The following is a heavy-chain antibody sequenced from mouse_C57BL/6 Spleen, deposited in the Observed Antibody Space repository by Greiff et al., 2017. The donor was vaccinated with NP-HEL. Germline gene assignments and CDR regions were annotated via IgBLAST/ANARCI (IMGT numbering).Heavy chain of an antibody. CDR3: ARIWAMDY. CDR1: GYTFTSYW. V-gene: IGHV1-55*01. J-gene: IGHJ4*01. Sequence: QVQLQQPGAELVKPGASVKMSCKASGYTFTSYWITWVKQRPGQGLEWIGDIYPGSGSTNYNEKFKSKATLTVDKSSSTAYMQLSSLTSEDSAVYYCARIWAMDYWGQGTSVTVSS. CDR2: IYPGSGST.